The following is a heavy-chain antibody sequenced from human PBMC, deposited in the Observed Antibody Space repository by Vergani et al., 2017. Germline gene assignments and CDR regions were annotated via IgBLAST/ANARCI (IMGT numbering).Heavy chain of an antibody. CDR3: ARVNTETNGHLYYYYYMDV. D-gene: IGHD4-11*01. J-gene: IGHJ6*03. V-gene: IGHV4-34*01. Sequence: QVQLQQWGGGLLKPSETLSLTCVVNGGSFTSYHWTWIRQSPGEGLEWVGDIDHTGRPDYNPSLKSRLTMSVDKSRHQFSLTLNSVTATDTAIYFCARVNTETNGHLYYYYYMDVWGQGTAVTGS. CDR1: GGSFTSYH. CDR2: IDHTGRP.